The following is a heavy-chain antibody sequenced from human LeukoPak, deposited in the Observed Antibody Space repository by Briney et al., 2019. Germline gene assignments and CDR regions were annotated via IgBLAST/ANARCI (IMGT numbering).Heavy chain of an antibody. V-gene: IGHV3-20*04. Sequence: PGGSLRLSCAASGFTFDDYGMSWVRHAPGKGLEWVSGINWNGGSTGYADSVKGRFTISRDNAKNSLYLQMNSLRAEDTALYYCARVTVNCSGGSCSSSFDYWGQGTLVTVSS. J-gene: IGHJ4*02. CDR2: INWNGGST. D-gene: IGHD2-15*01. CDR1: GFTFDDYG. CDR3: ARVTVNCSGGSCSSSFDY.